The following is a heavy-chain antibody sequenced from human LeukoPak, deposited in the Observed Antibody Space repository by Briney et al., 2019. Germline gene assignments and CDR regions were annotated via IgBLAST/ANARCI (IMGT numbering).Heavy chain of an antibody. D-gene: IGHD3-22*01. CDR1: GFTFSSYW. CDR3: ARDPNTYYYDSSGYLP. Sequence: GGSLRLSCVASGFTFSSYWMHWVRQAPGKGLVWVSRINSDGSSTSYADSVKGRFTISRDNAKNTLYLQMNSLRAEDTAVYYCARDPNTYYYDSSGYLPWGQGTLVTVSS. V-gene: IGHV3-74*01. J-gene: IGHJ5*02. CDR2: INSDGSST.